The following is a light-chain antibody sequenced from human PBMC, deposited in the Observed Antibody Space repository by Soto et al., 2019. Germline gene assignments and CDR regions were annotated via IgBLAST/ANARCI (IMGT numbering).Light chain of an antibody. V-gene: IGKV1-39*01. CDR1: QSISSY. CDR2: AAS. Sequence: DVQMTQSPSSLSASVGDTVTITCGASQSISSYLNWYQQKPGKAPKLLIYAASSLQSGVPSRFSGSGSGTDFTLTISSLQPEDFATYYCQQSYSTPITFGQGTRLEI. J-gene: IGKJ5*01. CDR3: QQSYSTPIT.